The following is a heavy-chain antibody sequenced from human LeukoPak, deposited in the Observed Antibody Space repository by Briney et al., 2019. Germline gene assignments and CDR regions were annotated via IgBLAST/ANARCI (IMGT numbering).Heavy chain of an antibody. V-gene: IGHV3-49*04. Sequence: GGSLRLSCTTSGISFGDYAMTWVRQAPGKGLEWVGFIRSKAYGGTIEYAASVKGRFTISRDDSKSIAYLQMNSLKTEDTDVYYCTRGRSYFEYWGQGTLVTVSS. J-gene: IGHJ4*02. CDR1: GISFGDYA. CDR2: IRSKAYGGTI. CDR3: TRGRSYFEY.